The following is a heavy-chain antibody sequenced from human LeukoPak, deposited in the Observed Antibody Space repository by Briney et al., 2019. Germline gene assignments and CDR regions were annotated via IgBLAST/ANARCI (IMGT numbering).Heavy chain of an antibody. J-gene: IGHJ3*02. D-gene: IGHD3-16*01. CDR2: IYSGGST. V-gene: IGHV3-53*01. Sequence: GGSLRLSCAASAITFSTYAMSWVRQAPGKGLEWVSVIYSGGSTYYADSVKGRFTISRDNSKNTLYLQMNSLRAEDTAVYYCAVPLGVDAFDIWGQGTMVTVSS. CDR3: AVPLGVDAFDI. CDR1: AITFSTYA.